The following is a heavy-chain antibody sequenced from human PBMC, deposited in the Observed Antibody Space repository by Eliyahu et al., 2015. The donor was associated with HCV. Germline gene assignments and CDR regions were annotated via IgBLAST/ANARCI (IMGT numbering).Heavy chain of an antibody. D-gene: IGHD1-26*01. Sequence: QVQLQESGPGLVKPPQXLSLTCSVSGXLHRECWSLLDLDPPAPREGPGVAWGHLYYSGSTDFNPSLKSRLTISIDTSKDQFSLRLTSVTAADTAVXYCARHALGRGRSFDVWGQGTLVTVSS. V-gene: IGHV4-31*03. J-gene: IGHJ3*01. CDR2: LYYSGST. CDR1: GXLHRECWSL. CDR3: ARHALGRGRSFDV.